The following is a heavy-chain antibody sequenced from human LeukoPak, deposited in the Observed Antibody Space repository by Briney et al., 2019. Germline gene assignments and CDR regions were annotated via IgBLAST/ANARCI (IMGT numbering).Heavy chain of an antibody. V-gene: IGHV3-15*01. CDR3: TTVTLLWFGELFG. CDR2: IKSKTDGGTT. CDR1: GFTFSNAW. Sequence: GGSLRLSCAASGFTFSNAWMSWVRQAPGKGLEWVGRIKSKTDGGTTDYAAPVKGRFTISRDDSKNTLYPQMNSLKTEDTAVYYCTTVTLLWFGELFGWGQGTLVTVSS. J-gene: IGHJ4*02. D-gene: IGHD3-10*01.